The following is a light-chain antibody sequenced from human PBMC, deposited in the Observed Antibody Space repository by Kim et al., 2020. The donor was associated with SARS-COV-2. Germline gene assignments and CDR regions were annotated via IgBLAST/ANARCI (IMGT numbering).Light chain of an antibody. J-gene: IGLJ2*01. CDR1: SNHVGDEG. CDR3: SAWDRSLGAWV. CDR2: RNN. Sequence: TDTLTCTGNSNHVGDEGAGWLQQHQGHPPKLLFYRNNNRPSGISERLSASRSGNTASLTITGLQPEDEADYYCSAWDRSLGAWVFGGGTQLTVL. V-gene: IGLV10-54*01.